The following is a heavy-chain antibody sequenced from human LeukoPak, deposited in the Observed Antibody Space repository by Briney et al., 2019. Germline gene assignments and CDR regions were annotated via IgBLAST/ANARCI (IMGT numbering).Heavy chain of an antibody. J-gene: IGHJ4*02. V-gene: IGHV3-30*03. D-gene: IGHD2-15*01. CDR2: ISYDGSNK. CDR3: ARGPIAYCSGGSCYSFVAYYFDY. Sequence: PGGSLRLSCAASGFTFSSYGMHWVRQAPGKGLEWVAVISYDGSNKYYADSVKGRFTISRDNSKNTLFLQMDSLRAEDTAVYYCARGPIAYCSGGSCYSFVAYYFDYWGQGTLVTVSS. CDR1: GFTFSSYG.